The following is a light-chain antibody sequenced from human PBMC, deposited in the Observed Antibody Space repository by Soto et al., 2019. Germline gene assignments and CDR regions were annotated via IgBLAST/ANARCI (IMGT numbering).Light chain of an antibody. CDR2: DVS. Sequence: QSALTQPRSVSGSPGQSVTISCTGTSGDGGDYDYVSWYQQHPGKAPKLLVYDVSKRPSGVPDRFSGSRSGNTASLTISGLQADDEGDYYCCSYAVTDARLRVFGTGTKLTVL. CDR3: CSYAVTDARLRV. J-gene: IGLJ1*01. CDR1: SGDGGDYDY. V-gene: IGLV2-11*01.